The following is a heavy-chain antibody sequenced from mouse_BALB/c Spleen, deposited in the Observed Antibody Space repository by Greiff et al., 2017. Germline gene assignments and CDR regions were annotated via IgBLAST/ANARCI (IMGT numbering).Heavy chain of an antibody. CDR3: SRCDGCYDLDY. Sequence: EVMLVESGGGLVQPGGSRKLTCAASGFSFSSFGMHWVRQAPEKGLEWVAYISSGSSTIYYADTVKGRFTIYRDNPKNILFLQITSLRSEATAMYYCSRCDGCYDLDYWGQGTTLTVSS. CDR1: GFSFSSFG. D-gene: IGHD2-12*01. CDR2: ISSGSSTI. V-gene: IGHV5-17*02. J-gene: IGHJ2*01.